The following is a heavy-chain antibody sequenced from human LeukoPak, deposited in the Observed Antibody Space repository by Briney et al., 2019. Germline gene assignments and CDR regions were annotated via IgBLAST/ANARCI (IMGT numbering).Heavy chain of an antibody. CDR1: GGSISSYY. V-gene: IGHV4-59*01. D-gene: IGHD1-26*01. J-gene: IGHJ3*02. CDR2: IYYSGST. Sequence: PSETLSLTCTVSGGSISSYYWSWIRQPPGKGLEWIGYIYYSGSTNYNPSLKSRVTISVDTSKNQFSLKLSSVTAADMAVYYCASSRTGSYYTLEIWGQGTMVTVSS. CDR3: ASSRTGSYYTLEI.